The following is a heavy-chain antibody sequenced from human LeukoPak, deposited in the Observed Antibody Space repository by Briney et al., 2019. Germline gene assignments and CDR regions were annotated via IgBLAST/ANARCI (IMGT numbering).Heavy chain of an antibody. CDR2: IKSDGSST. J-gene: IGHJ6*03. V-gene: IGHV3-74*01. CDR3: ARAILNYDILTGPTYYYYMDV. Sequence: PGGSLRLSCAASGFTFSSYWMPWVRQAPGKGLVWVSSIKSDGSSTSYADSVKGRLTISRDNAKNSLYLQMNSLRAEDTAVYYCARAILNYDILTGPTYYYYMDVWGKGTTVTVSS. D-gene: IGHD3-9*01. CDR1: GFTFSSYW.